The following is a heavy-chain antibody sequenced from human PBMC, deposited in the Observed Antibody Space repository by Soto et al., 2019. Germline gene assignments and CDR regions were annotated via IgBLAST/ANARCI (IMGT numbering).Heavy chain of an antibody. J-gene: IGHJ4*02. CDR1: GFTFSSYW. Sequence: GGALRLSCAASGFTFSSYWMSWVRQAPGKGLEWVAKIKPDGSEKYYVDSVKGRFTISRDNAKNSLYLQMNSLRAEDTAVYYCARDLVGESSGYYYDYWGQGTLVTVSS. CDR2: IKPDGSEK. D-gene: IGHD3-22*01. CDR3: ARDLVGESSGYYYDY. V-gene: IGHV3-7*03.